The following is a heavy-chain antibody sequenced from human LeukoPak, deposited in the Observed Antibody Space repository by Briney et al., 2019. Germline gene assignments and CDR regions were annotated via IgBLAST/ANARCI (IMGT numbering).Heavy chain of an antibody. Sequence: SVKVSCKASAFPFSRSPMQWVRQARGQRLEWIAWIVVGSGNTNYAQKFQERVTITRDMSTSTAYMELSSLISEDTAVYYCATGSGWYSPDYWGQGTLVTVSS. CDR2: IVVGSGNT. J-gene: IGHJ4*02. CDR1: AFPFSRSP. CDR3: ATGSGWYSPDY. V-gene: IGHV1-58*02. D-gene: IGHD6-19*01.